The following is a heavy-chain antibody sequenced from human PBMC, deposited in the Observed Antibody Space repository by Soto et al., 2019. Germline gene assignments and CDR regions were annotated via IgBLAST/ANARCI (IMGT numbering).Heavy chain of an antibody. D-gene: IGHD6-13*01. Sequence: EVQLVESGGGLVQPGGSLRLSCAASGFTFSSYWMSWFRQAPVKGLEWVGNIKQDGSEKNYVDFMEGRFTISRDNAENSLYLQMHSLRAEDTAVYYCARIASAGRGWDVWGQGTTVVVSS. V-gene: IGHV3-7*01. J-gene: IGHJ6*02. CDR2: IKQDGSEK. CDR1: GFTFSSYW. CDR3: ARIASAGRGWDV.